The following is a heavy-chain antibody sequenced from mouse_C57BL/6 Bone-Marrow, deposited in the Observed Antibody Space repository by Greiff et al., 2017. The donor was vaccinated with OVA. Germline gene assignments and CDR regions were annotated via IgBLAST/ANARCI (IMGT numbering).Heavy chain of an antibody. Sequence: EVQLQQSGPELVKPGASVKMSCKASGYTFTDYNMHWVKQSPGKSLEWIGYINPNNGGTRYNQKFKGKATLTVNKSSSTAYMELRSLTSEDSAVYYVAREAITTVVANYAMDDWGKGTSVTVSS. CDR1: GYTFTDYN. J-gene: IGHJ4*01. CDR2: INPNNGGT. D-gene: IGHD1-1*01. CDR3: AREAITTVVANYAMDD. V-gene: IGHV1-22*01.